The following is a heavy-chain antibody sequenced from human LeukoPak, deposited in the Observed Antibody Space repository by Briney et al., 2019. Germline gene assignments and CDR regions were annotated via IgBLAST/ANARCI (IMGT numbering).Heavy chain of an antibody. CDR1: GFTFSSYA. CDR3: ARGGSYLSAFDI. J-gene: IGHJ3*02. D-gene: IGHD1-26*01. V-gene: IGHV3-23*01. Sequence: GGSLRLSCAASGFTFSSYAMSWVRQAPGKGLEWVSAIRGSGGGTKYGDSVKGRFTISRDNSKNTLYLQMNSLRAEDTAVYYCARGGSYLSAFDIWGQGTMVTVSS. CDR2: IRGSGGGT.